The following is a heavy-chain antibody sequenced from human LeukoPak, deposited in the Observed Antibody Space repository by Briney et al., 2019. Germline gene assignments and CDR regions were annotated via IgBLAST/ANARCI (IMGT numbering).Heavy chain of an antibody. D-gene: IGHD3-10*01. CDR2: ISAYNGNT. Sequence: ASVKVSCKASGYTFTSYGISWVRQAPGQGLEWMGWISAYNGNTNYAQKLQGRVTMTTDTSTSTAYMELRSLRSDDTAVYYCARDQSVGYYYGPGSYPNWFDPWGQGTLVTVSS. CDR3: ARDQSVGYYYGPGSYPNWFDP. CDR1: GYTFTSYG. V-gene: IGHV1-18*01. J-gene: IGHJ5*02.